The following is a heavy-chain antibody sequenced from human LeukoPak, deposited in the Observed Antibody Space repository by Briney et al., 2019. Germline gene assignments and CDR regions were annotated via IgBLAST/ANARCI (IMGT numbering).Heavy chain of an antibody. D-gene: IGHD3-10*01. V-gene: IGHV3-15*01. Sequence: GGSLRLSCVDSGFTFTNAWMSWVRQAPGEGLEWVGRIKSKTDGETTNYAEPVRGRFTISRDDSKSAVYLQMNSLKIEDTAVYYCTTDLGTYYHGSQRLIPIDYWGQGTLVTVSS. CDR2: IKSKTDGETT. J-gene: IGHJ4*02. CDR3: TTDLGTYYHGSQRLIPIDY. CDR1: GFTFTNAW.